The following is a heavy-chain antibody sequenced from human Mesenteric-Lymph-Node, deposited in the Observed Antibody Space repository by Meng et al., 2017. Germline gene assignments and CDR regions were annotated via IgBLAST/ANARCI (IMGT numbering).Heavy chain of an antibody. CDR1: EFRFGVDH. Sequence: QVHVVESGGELAPPGGSLSSSCVVSEFRFGVDHMAWSRQAPGKGLEWISYISVGGSIIYYADSVKGRFTISRDDAKNAVYLQMNSLRAEDTAVYYCARDGAHRRFDSWGRGTLVTVSS. V-gene: IGHV3-11*01. CDR2: ISVGGSII. J-gene: IGHJ5*01. CDR3: ARDGAHRRFDS. D-gene: IGHD3-16*01.